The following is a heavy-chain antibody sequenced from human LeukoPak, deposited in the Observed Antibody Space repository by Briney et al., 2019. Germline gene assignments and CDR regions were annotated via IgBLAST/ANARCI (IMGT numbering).Heavy chain of an antibody. Sequence: GGSLRLSCAASGFTFSSYAMHWVRQAPGKGLEWVAVISYDGSNKYYADSVKGRFTISRDNDKNSLYLQMNSLRAEDTAVYYCTRDSGRRRGVFNIDYWGQGTLVTVSS. J-gene: IGHJ4*02. CDR3: TRDSGRRRGVFNIDY. D-gene: IGHD3-10*01. CDR2: ISYDGSNK. V-gene: IGHV3-30-3*01. CDR1: GFTFSSYA.